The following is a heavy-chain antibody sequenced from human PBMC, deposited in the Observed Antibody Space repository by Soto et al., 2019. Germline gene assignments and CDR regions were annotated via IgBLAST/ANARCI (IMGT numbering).Heavy chain of an antibody. CDR1: GGTFSSYA. J-gene: IGHJ6*02. Sequence: ASVKVSCKASGGTFSSYAISWVRQAPGQGLEWMGGIIPIFGTANHAQEFQGRVTITADKSTSTAYMELSSLRSEDTAVYYCANRGNSAYYYYGMDVWGQGTTVTVSS. V-gene: IGHV1-69*06. CDR2: IIPIFGTA. CDR3: ANRGNSAYYYYGMDV. D-gene: IGHD3-10*01.